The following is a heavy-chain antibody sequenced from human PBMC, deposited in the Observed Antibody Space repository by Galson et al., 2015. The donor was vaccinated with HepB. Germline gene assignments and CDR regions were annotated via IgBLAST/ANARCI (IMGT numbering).Heavy chain of an antibody. CDR3: ARDVPAEGQMGAKGLDADYGMDV. J-gene: IGHJ6*02. Sequence: SLRLSCAASGFTFSDYYMSWIRQAPGKGLEWVSYISSSGSTIYYADSVKGRFTISKDNAKNSLYLQMNSLRAEDTAVYYCARDVPAEGQMGAKGLDADYGMDVWGQGTTVTVSS. CDR1: GFTFSDYY. D-gene: IGHD2-2*01. V-gene: IGHV3-11*01. CDR2: ISSSGSTI.